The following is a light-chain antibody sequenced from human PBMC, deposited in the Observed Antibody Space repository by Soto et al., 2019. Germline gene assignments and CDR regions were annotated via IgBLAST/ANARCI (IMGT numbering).Light chain of an antibody. CDR3: QQDGSSPPYT. CDR2: GAS. CDR1: PSVSSSY. V-gene: IGKV3-20*01. J-gene: IGKJ2*01. Sequence: EIVLTQSPCTLSLSPGERATLSCRASPSVSSSYLAWYQQKPGQAPRLLIYGASSRATGIPDRFSGSGSGTAVTLTSSRLEPEDFAVYYGQQDGSSPPYTFGQGTKLESK.